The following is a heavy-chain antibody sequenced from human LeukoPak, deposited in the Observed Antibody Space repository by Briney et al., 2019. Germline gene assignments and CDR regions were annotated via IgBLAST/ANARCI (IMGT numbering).Heavy chain of an antibody. V-gene: IGHV1-2*02. D-gene: IGHD6-19*01. CDR1: GYTFTGYY. J-gene: IGHJ4*02. CDR2: INPNSGGT. CDR3: ARAYYSSGWQDY. Sequence: ASVKVSCKASGYTFTGYYMHWVRQAPGQGLEWMGWINPNSGGTNYAQKFQGRVTMTRDTSISTAYMELSRLRSDDTAVYHCARAYYSSGWQDYWGQGTLVTVSS.